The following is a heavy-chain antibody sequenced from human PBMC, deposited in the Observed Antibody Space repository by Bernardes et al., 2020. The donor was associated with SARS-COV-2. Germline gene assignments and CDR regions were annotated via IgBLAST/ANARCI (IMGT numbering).Heavy chain of an antibody. V-gene: IGHV1-18*01. D-gene: IGHD2-15*01. Sequence: ASVKVSCKASGYTFTSYGISWVRQAPGQGLEWMGWISAYNGNTNYAQKLQGRVTMTTDTSTSTAYMELRSLRSDDTAVYYCARDKDTYCSGGSCVMRNDYWGQGTLVTVSS. CDR1: GYTFTSYG. CDR2: ISAYNGNT. J-gene: IGHJ4*02. CDR3: ARDKDTYCSGGSCVMRNDY.